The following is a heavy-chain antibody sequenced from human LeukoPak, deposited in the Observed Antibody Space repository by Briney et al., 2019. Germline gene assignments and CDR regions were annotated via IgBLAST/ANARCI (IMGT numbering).Heavy chain of an antibody. CDR1: GGSISSGGYY. D-gene: IGHD3-22*01. Sequence: KASETLSLTCTVSGGSISSGGYYWSWIRQHPGKGLEWIGYIYYSGSTYYNPSLKSRVTISVDTSKNQFSLKLSSVTAADTAVYYCARGSTYYESSGQVPFDYWGQGTLVTVSS. CDR3: ARGSTYYESSGQVPFDY. V-gene: IGHV4-31*03. CDR2: IYYSGST. J-gene: IGHJ4*02.